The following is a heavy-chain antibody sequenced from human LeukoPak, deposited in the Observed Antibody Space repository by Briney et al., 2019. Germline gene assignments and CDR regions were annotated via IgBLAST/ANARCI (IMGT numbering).Heavy chain of an antibody. CDR1: GYTFTDYY. CDR3: ARVPGTFDL. Sequence: ASVKVSCKASGYTFTDYYMYWVRQAPGQGLEWMGRINPNSGDTNYAQKFQGRVTMTRGTSISTAYMELTRLRSDDTAVYYCARVPGTFDLWGQGTMVTVSS. CDR2: INPNSGDT. V-gene: IGHV1-2*06. J-gene: IGHJ3*01.